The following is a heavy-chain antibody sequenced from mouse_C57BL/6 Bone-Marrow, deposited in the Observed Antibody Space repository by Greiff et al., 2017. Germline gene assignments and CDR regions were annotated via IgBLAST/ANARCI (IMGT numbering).Heavy chain of an antibody. V-gene: IGHV1-69*01. D-gene: IGHD3-2*02. CDR1: GYTFTSYW. Sequence: QVQLQQPGAELVMPGASVKLSCKASGYTFTSYWMHWVKQRPGQGLEWIGEIDPSDSYTNYNQKFKGKSTLTVDKSSSTAYMQLSSLTSEDSAVYYWASEDQAAGGGMDYWGQGTSVTV. CDR3: ASEDQAAGGGMDY. CDR2: IDPSDSYT. J-gene: IGHJ4*01.